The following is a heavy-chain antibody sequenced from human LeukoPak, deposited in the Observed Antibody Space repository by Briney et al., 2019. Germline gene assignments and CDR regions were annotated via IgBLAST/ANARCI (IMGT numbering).Heavy chain of an antibody. CDR3: ARARAARLRAYYYYYMDV. J-gene: IGHJ6*03. Sequence: SETPSLTCTVSGGSISSHYWSWIRQPPGKGLEWIGYIYYSGSTNYNPSLKSRVTISVDTSKNQFSLKLSSVTAADTAVYYCARARAARLRAYYYYYMDVWGKGTAVTVSS. CDR2: IYYSGST. V-gene: IGHV4-59*11. D-gene: IGHD6-6*01. CDR1: GGSISSHY.